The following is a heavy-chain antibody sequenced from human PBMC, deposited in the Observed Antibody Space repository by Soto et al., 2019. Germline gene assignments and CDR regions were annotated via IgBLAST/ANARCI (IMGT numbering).Heavy chain of an antibody. J-gene: IGHJ4*02. D-gene: IGHD5-12*01. V-gene: IGHV3-74*01. CDR1: GFSLNNYW. CDR3: MRGNTGYGNVDY. Sequence: EVQLEESGGGLFQPGGSLRLTCAVSGFSLNNYWMHWVRQRPGKGLVWVARIYRDGTTSYADSVKGRFTISRDNANNTVSLQMNSLKDEDTAVYYCMRGNTGYGNVDYWGQGTLVTVSS. CDR2: IYRDGTT.